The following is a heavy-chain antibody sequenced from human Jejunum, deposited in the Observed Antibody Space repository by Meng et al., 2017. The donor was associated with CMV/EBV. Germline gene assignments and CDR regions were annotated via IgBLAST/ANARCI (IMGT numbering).Heavy chain of an antibody. Sequence: CAASGFTFTTAWMTWVRQAPGKGLECVARIKSKGEGGAIDYAAPVQGRFTISRDDSQNTLYLQMNSLQTDDTAVYYCTTLTITSPGNWGQGTLVTVSS. CDR2: IKSKGEGGAI. CDR1: GFTFTTAW. V-gene: IGHV3-15*01. CDR3: TTLTITSPGN. D-gene: IGHD6-13*01. J-gene: IGHJ4*02.